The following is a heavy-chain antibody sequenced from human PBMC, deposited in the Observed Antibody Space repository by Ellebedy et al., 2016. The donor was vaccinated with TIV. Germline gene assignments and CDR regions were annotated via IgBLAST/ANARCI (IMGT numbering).Heavy chain of an antibody. CDR3: ARQTVATSVNDAFDI. CDR1: GFTFSGYW. D-gene: IGHD4-17*01. V-gene: IGHV3-7*01. Sequence: PGGSLRLSCAASGFTFSGYWMSWVRQAPGKGLEWVANIKQDGSEKYYVDFVKGRFTISRDNAKNSLYLQMNSLRAEDTAVYYCARQTVATSVNDAFDIWGLGTVVTVSS. CDR2: IKQDGSEK. J-gene: IGHJ3*02.